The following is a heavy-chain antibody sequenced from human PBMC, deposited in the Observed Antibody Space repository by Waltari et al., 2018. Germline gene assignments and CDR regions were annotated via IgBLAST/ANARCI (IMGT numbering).Heavy chain of an antibody. CDR3: VRDHWGPDY. J-gene: IGHJ4*02. CDR1: GFPFTDYW. CDR2: IHKDGSEK. V-gene: IGHV3-7*01. D-gene: IGHD7-27*01. Sequence: EVHLVESGGGLVQTGGSLRLSCAASGFPFTDYWMSWVRQAPGKGPEWVANIHKDGSEKNYVDYVKGRFTISRDNAKDSVYLQMNSLRADDTAMYYCVRDHWGPDYWGQGTLVTVSS.